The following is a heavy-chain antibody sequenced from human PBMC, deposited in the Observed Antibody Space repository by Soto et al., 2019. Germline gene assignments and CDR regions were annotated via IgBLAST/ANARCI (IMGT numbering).Heavy chain of an antibody. Sequence: ASVKVSCKASGYTFTSYAMHWVRQAPGQRLEWMGWINAGNGNTKYSQKFQGRVTITRDTSASTAYMELSSLRSEDTAVYYFAMVGASGYDAYYYYGMDVWGQGTTVTVSS. V-gene: IGHV1-3*01. CDR2: INAGNGNT. D-gene: IGHD5-12*01. CDR1: GYTFTSYA. CDR3: AMVGASGYDAYYYYGMDV. J-gene: IGHJ6*02.